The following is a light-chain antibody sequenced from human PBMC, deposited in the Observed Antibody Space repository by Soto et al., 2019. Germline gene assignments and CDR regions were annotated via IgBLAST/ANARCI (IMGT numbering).Light chain of an antibody. CDR3: AAWDDRLSDLL. CDR2: SNY. Sequence: QSVLTQPPSASGTPGQRVTISCSGSNXNIGSNPVHWYQQFPGTAPKVLIYSNYQRPSGVPDRISGSKSGTSASLAISGLQSEDEADYYCAAWDDRLSDLLFGGGTKVTVL. CDR1: NXNIGSNP. V-gene: IGLV1-44*01. J-gene: IGLJ2*01.